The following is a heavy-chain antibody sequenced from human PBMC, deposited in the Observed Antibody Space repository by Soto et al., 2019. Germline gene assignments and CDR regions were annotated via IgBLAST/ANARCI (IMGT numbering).Heavy chain of an antibody. J-gene: IGHJ5*02. Sequence: QVQLVESGGGVVQPGRYLRLSCAASGFTFSSYGMHWVRLTPGKGLEWVALIWNDGTNPYYADSVQGRFTISRDNSKNTIYLQMNRLRAEDTAVYYCARDNVASTNYFWFDPRGQGTLVTVSS. CDR2: IWNDGTNP. V-gene: IGHV3-33*01. D-gene: IGHD1-7*01. CDR1: GFTFSSYG. CDR3: ARDNVASTNYFWFDP.